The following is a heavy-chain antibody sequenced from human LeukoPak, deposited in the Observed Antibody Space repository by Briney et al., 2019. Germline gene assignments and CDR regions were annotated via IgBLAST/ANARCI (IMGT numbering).Heavy chain of an antibody. J-gene: IGHJ4*02. CDR1: GYTFTSFG. V-gene: IGHV1-18*01. Sequence: AASVKVSCKASGYTFTSFGISWVRQAPGQGLEWMGWISAYNGNTNYAQKLQGRVTMTTDTSTSTAYMELRSLRSDDTAVYYCAGDVRYSSSWYDDYWGQGTLVTVSS. D-gene: IGHD6-13*01. CDR3: AGDVRYSSSWYDDY. CDR2: ISAYNGNT.